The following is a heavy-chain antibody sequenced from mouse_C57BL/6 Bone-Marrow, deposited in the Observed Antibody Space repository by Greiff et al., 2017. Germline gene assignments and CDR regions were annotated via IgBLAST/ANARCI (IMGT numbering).Heavy chain of an antibody. CDR2: IRSKSNNYAT. CDR1: GFSFNTYA. D-gene: IGHD1-1*01. Sequence: EVNLVESGGGLVQPKGSLKLSCAASGFSFNTYAMNWVRQAPGKGLEWVARIRSKSNNYATYYADSVKDRFTISRDDSESMLYLQMNNLKTEDTAMYYCVRHDYYGSSYERYFDVWGTGTTVTVSS. CDR3: VRHDYYGSSYERYFDV. J-gene: IGHJ1*03. V-gene: IGHV10-1*01.